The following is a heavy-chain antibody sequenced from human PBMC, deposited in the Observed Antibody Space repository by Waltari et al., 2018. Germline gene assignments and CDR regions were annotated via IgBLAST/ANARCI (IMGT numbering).Heavy chain of an antibody. CDR1: GFTFGSNA. CDR2: ISGSGDST. V-gene: IGHV3-23*01. Sequence: EVQLLESGGGLVQPGGSLRLSCAASGFTFGSNAMGWVREAPGKEREWVSAISGSGDSTYYADSVKGRFTISRDNSKNTLYLQMNSLRAEDTAIYYCAKVIGSNWNRDYWGQGTLVTVSS. D-gene: IGHD1-20*01. J-gene: IGHJ4*02. CDR3: AKVIGSNWNRDY.